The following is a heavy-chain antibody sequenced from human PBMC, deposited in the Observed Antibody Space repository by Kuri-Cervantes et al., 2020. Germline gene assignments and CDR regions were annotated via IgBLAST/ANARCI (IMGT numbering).Heavy chain of an antibody. Sequence: GGSLRLSCAASGFTVSSNYMSWVRQAPGKGLEWVSVIYSCGSTYYADSVKGRFTISRDNSKNTLYLQMNSLRAEDTALYYCAKGGSSSSWENWYFDLWGRGTLVTVSS. V-gene: IGHV3-53*05. CDR2: IYSCGST. CDR1: GFTVSSNY. J-gene: IGHJ2*01. D-gene: IGHD6-13*01. CDR3: AKGGSSSSWENWYFDL.